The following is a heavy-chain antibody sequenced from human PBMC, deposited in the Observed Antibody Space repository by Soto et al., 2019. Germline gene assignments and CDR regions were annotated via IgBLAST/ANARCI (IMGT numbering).Heavy chain of an antibody. J-gene: IGHJ4*02. CDR3: ARGFGVATSDY. Sequence: SETLSLTCTVSGGPISSYYWSWIRQPPGKGLEWIGYIYYTGSTNYNPSLKSRVTMPVDTSKNQFSLKLSSVTAADTAVYYCARGFGVATSDYWGQGTLVTVSS. V-gene: IGHV4-59*01. D-gene: IGHD3-3*01. CDR1: GGPISSYY. CDR2: IYYTGST.